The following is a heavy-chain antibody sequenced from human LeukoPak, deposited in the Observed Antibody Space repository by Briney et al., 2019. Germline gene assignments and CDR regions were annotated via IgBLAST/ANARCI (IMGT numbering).Heavy chain of an antibody. CDR3: ARDLQQPPGY. CDR2: ISSSSSYI. CDR1: GFTFSTYN. J-gene: IGHJ4*02. D-gene: IGHD6-13*01. V-gene: IGHV3-21*01. Sequence: GGSLRLSCAASGFTFSTYNMNWVRQAPGKGLEWVSSISSSSSYIYYADSVKGRFTISRDNAKNSLYLQMNSLRAEDTAVYYCARDLQQPPGYWGQGTLVTVSS.